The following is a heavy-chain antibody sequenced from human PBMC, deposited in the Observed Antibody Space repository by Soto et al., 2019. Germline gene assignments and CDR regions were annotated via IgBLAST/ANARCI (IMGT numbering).Heavy chain of an antibody. D-gene: IGHD6-13*01. V-gene: IGHV4-31*03. CDR3: ASRYRSSWFEC. CDR1: GDSISSGGYD. Sequence: QVQLQESGPGLVKPSQTLSLTCTVSGDSISSGGYDWNWIRQDPGKGLEWIGYIYDSGNTYYNPSLKSRVNMSVDTSKNQFSLELSSVTAADTAVYYCASRYRSSWFECWGQGTLVTVSS. CDR2: IYDSGNT. J-gene: IGHJ5*01.